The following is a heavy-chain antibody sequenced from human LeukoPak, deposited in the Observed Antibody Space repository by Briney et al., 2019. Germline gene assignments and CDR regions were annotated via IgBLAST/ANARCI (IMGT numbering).Heavy chain of an antibody. CDR2: IYYSGST. CDR3: ARGTLYDSSGQTFDY. CDR1: GGSISSYY. Sequence: SETLSLTCTVSGGSISSYYWSWIRQPPGKGLEWIGYIYYSGSTNYNPSLKSRVTISVDTSKNQFSLRLSSVTAADTAVYYCARGTLYDSSGQTFDYWGQGTLVTVSS. J-gene: IGHJ4*02. D-gene: IGHD3-22*01. V-gene: IGHV4-59*01.